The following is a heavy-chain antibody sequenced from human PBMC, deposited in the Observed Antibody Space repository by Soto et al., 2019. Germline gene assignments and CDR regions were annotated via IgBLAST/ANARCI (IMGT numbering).Heavy chain of an antibody. V-gene: IGHV1-3*01. CDR3: ARGAYCSSTSCYRGYYYYGMDA. Sequence: ASVKVSCKASGSTFTSYAMHWVRQAPGQRLEWMGWINAGNGNTKYSQKFQGRVTITRDTSASTAYMELSSLRSEDTAVYYCARGAYCSSTSCYRGYYYYGMDAWSQGTTVTVSS. CDR1: GSTFTSYA. CDR2: INAGNGNT. J-gene: IGHJ6*02. D-gene: IGHD2-2*01.